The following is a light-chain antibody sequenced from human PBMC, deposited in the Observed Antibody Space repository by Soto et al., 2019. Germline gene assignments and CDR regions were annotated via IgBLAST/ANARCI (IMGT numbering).Light chain of an antibody. Sequence: DIQMTQSPSSLSASVGDGVTITCRASQSISSFLNWYQQKPGKAPKLLVYAASSLQSGVPSRFSGSGSGTDFTLTISSLQPEDFATYYCQQSYSTPVTFGQGTKGDIK. V-gene: IGKV1-39*01. CDR3: QQSYSTPVT. J-gene: IGKJ1*01. CDR1: QSISSF. CDR2: AAS.